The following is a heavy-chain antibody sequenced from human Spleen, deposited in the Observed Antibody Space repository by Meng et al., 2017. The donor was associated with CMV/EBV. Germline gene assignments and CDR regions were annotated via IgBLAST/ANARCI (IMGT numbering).Heavy chain of an antibody. Sequence: SETLSLTCTVSGSSISTAYYWAWIRQPPGKRLEWIESVYHTGTAYYISSLEGRINISVDKSTNQFSLRLTSVTAADMAVYYCAREVGAPYFDLWGHGTLVTVSS. D-gene: IGHD1-26*01. CDR1: GSSISTAYY. CDR2: VYHTGTA. V-gene: IGHV4-38-2*02. CDR3: AREVGAPYFDL. J-gene: IGHJ3*01.